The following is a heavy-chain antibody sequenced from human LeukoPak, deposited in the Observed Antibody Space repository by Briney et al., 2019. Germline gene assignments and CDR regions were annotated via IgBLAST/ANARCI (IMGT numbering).Heavy chain of an antibody. CDR2: INPNSGGT. CDR1: GYTSTGSY. J-gene: IGHJ4*02. Sequence: ASVKVSCKASGYTSTGSYMHWVRQAPGQGLEWMGWINPNSGGTNYQGRVTMTRDTSISTAYMELSRLRSDDTAVYYCARNRYYYDSSGRGYFDYWGQGTLVTVSS. D-gene: IGHD3-22*01. CDR3: ARNRYYYDSSGRGYFDY. V-gene: IGHV1-2*02.